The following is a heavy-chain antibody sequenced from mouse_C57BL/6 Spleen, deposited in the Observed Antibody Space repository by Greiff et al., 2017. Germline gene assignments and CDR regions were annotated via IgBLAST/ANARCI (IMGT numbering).Heavy chain of an antibody. V-gene: IGHV5-17*01. Sequence: EVKLMESGGGLVKPGGSLKLSCAASGFTFSDYGMHWVRQAPEKGLEWVAYISSGSSTIYYADTVKGRFTISRDNAKNTLFLQRTSLRSEDTAMCYCALCYWYFDVWGTGTTLTVSS. CDR3: ALCYWYFDV. CDR2: ISSGSSTI. CDR1: GFTFSDYG. J-gene: IGHJ1*03.